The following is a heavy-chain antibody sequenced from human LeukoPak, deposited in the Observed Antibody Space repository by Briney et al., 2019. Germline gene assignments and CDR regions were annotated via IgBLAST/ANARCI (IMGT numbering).Heavy chain of an antibody. CDR2: IYHSGST. CDR1: GGSISSYY. Sequence: SETLSLTCTVSGGSISSYYWSWIRQPPGKGLEWIGYIYHSGSTYYNPSLKSRVTISVDTSKNQFSLQLTSVTAADTAVYYCARAYSSSWYFNWFDPWGQGTLVTVSS. CDR3: ARAYSSSWYFNWFDP. V-gene: IGHV4-59*08. J-gene: IGHJ5*02. D-gene: IGHD6-13*01.